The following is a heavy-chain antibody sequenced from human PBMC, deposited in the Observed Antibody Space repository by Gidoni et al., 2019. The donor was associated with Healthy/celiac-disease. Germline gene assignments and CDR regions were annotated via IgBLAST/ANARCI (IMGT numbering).Heavy chain of an antibody. J-gene: IGHJ4*02. V-gene: IGHV1-69*01. CDR1: GGTFSSYA. D-gene: IGHD2-15*01. Sequence: QVQLVQSSAEVKKPGSSVKVSCKASGGTFSSYALSVVRQAPGQGLEWMGGIIPIFGTANYAQKFQGRVTITADESTSTAYMELSSLRSEDTAVYYCARDRPYCSGGSCYSGGFDYWGQGTLVTVSS. CDR2: IIPIFGTA. CDR3: ARDRPYCSGGSCYSGGFDY.